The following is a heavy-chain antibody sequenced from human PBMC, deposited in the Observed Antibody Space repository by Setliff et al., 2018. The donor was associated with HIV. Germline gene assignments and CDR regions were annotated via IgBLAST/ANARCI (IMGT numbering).Heavy chain of an antibody. CDR3: LLDVPLILRTSPPL. CDR1: GGSFSDYY. CDR2: INHSGNT. V-gene: IGHV4-34*01. Sequence: PSQTLSLTCVVSGGSFSDYYWSWIRQPPGKGLEWIGEINHSGNTTYNPSLKSRVTMSVDTTKNQFSLKLNTVTAADTATYYCLLDVPLILRTSPPLWGQGTPVTVSS. J-gene: IGHJ4*02. D-gene: IGHD1-7*01.